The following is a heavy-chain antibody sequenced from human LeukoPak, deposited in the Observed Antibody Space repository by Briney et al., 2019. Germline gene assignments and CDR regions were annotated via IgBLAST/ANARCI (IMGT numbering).Heavy chain of an antibody. CDR1: GVSISSSNSY. J-gene: IGHJ4*02. D-gene: IGHD3/OR15-3a*01. V-gene: IGHV4-39*01. CDR2: IYYSGNT. Sequence: SETLSLTCTVSGVSISSSNSYWGWIRQPPGEGLEWIGSIYYSGNTYYNASLKSQVSISIDTSKNQFSLRLTSVTAADTAVYYCARQTGSGLFILPGGQGTLVTVSS. CDR3: ARQTGSGLFILP.